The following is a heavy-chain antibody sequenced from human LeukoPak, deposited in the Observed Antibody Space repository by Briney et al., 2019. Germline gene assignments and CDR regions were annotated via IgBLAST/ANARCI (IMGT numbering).Heavy chain of an antibody. D-gene: IGHD3-22*01. Sequence: GASVKVSCKASGYTFTGYYMHWVRQAPGQGLEWMGRINPHSGGTKYAQKFQGRVTMTRDTSISTAYMELSRLRSDDTAVYYCARDQWSSSGYYLRWGQGTLVTVSS. CDR1: GYTFTGYY. CDR3: ARDQWSSSGYYLR. V-gene: IGHV1-2*06. CDR2: INPHSGGT. J-gene: IGHJ4*02.